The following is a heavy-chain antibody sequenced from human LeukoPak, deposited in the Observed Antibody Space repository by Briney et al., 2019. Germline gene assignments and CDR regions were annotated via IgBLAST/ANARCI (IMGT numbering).Heavy chain of an antibody. V-gene: IGHV4-34*01. D-gene: IGHD3-22*01. J-gene: IGHJ4*02. CDR1: GGSFSGYY. CDR2: INHSGST. CDR3: AREAGYDSSGYYRDY. Sequence: PSETLSLTCAVYGGSFSGYYWSWIRQPPGKGLEWIGEINHSGSTNYNPSLKSRVTISVDTSKNQFSLKLSSVTAADTAVYYCAREAGYDSSGYYRDYWGQGTLVTVSS.